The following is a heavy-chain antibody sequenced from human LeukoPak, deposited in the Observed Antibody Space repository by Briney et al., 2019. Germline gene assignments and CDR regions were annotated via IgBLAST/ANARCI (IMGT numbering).Heavy chain of an antibody. Sequence: GGSLRLSCAASGFTFSSYAMHWVRQAPGKWLEWVAVISYDGSNKYYADSVKGRFTISRDNSENTLYLQMNSLRAEDTAVYYCARCDYPEEDFYYYMDVWGKGTTVTISS. J-gene: IGHJ6*03. CDR2: ISYDGSNK. D-gene: IGHD4-11*01. CDR3: ARCDYPEEDFYYYMDV. CDR1: GFTFSSYA. V-gene: IGHV3-30*04.